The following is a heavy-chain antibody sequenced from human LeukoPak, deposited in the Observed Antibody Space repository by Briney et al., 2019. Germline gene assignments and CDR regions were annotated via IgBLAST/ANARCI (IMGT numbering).Heavy chain of an antibody. Sequence: SETLSLTCNVSGYSISSGYYWGWIRQPPGKALEWIGTTFHSGSTNYNPSLKSRVTISVDTSKNQFSLKLSSVTAADTAVYYCARDSGIAAAGTVPGDYWGQGTLVTVSS. CDR3: ARDSGIAAAGTVPGDY. CDR2: TFHSGST. V-gene: IGHV4-38-2*02. D-gene: IGHD6-13*01. CDR1: GYSISSGYY. J-gene: IGHJ4*02.